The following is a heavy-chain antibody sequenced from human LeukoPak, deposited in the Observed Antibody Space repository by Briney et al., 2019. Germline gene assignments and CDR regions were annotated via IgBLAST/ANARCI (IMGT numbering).Heavy chain of an antibody. Sequence: ASVKVSCKASGYTFTSYDINWVRQATGQGLEWMRWMNPNSGNTGYAQTFQGRVTMTRNTSISTAYMELSSLRSEDTAVYYCARGGRTYYYGSGSPNYHYWGQGTLVTVSS. V-gene: IGHV1-8*01. J-gene: IGHJ4*02. CDR2: MNPNSGNT. CDR1: GYTFTSYD. D-gene: IGHD3-10*01. CDR3: ARGGRTYYYGSGSPNYHY.